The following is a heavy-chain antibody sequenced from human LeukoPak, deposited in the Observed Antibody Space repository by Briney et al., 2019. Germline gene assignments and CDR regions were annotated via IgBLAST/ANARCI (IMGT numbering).Heavy chain of an antibody. Sequence: GGSLRLSCAASGFTVSSNYMSWVRQAPGKGLEWVSVIYSGGSTYYADSVKGRFTISRDNSKNTLYLQMNSLRAEDTAVYYCARTRVRGVIFHYYYYMDVWGKGTTVTISS. CDR3: ARTRVRGVIFHYYYYMDV. V-gene: IGHV3-66*01. CDR2: IYSGGST. CDR1: GFTVSSNY. J-gene: IGHJ6*03. D-gene: IGHD3-10*01.